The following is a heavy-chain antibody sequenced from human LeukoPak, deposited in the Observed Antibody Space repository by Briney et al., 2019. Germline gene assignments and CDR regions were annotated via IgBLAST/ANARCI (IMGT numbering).Heavy chain of an antibody. D-gene: IGHD3-3*01. CDR3: AREGVGTFGVVGAGAFDI. V-gene: IGHV1-69*13. CDR1: GGTFSSYA. J-gene: IGHJ3*02. CDR2: IIPIFGTA. Sequence: SVKVSCKAYGGTFSSYAISWVRQAPGQGLEWMGGIIPIFGTANYAQKFQGRVTITADESTSTAYMELSSLRSEDTAVYYCAREGVGTFGVVGAGAFDIWGQGTMVTVSS.